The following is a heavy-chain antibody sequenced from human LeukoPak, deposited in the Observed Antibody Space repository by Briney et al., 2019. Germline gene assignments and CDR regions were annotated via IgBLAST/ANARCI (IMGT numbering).Heavy chain of an antibody. CDR3: ARDVHGDYGSGWFDP. J-gene: IGHJ5*02. Sequence: GASVKVSCKASGYTFTSYGISRVRQAPGQGLEWLGGIMPLFGTAGYAQKFQGRVTITKDESTRTVYLELTSLTSDDTAVYYCARDVHGDYGSGWFDPWGQGTLVSVSS. CDR1: GYTFTSYG. V-gene: IGHV1-69*05. CDR2: IMPLFGTA. D-gene: IGHD4-17*01.